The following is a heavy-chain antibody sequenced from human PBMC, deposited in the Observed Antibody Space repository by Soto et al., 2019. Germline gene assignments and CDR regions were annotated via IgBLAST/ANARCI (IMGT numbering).Heavy chain of an antibody. CDR2: INDSGST. D-gene: IGHD3-16*01. J-gene: IGHJ4*02. CDR3: ARDCSAYSCFTRFDY. V-gene: IGHV4-61*01. CDR1: GGSVSSGSHY. Sequence: QVQLQESGPGLVKPSETLSLTCTVSGGSVSSGSHYWSWIRQPPGEGLEWIGYINDSGSTNSNHSLKSRVTMSLDTSKNQLSLKLSSVTAADTAVYYCARDCSAYSCFTRFDYWGQGTLVNVSP.